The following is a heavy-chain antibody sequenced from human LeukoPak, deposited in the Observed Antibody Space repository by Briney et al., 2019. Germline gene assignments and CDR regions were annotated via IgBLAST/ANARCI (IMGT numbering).Heavy chain of an antibody. CDR3: AIFVLYWSGGSCYGVYY. D-gene: IGHD2-15*01. CDR2: ISGSSSYI. J-gene: IGHJ4*02. V-gene: IGHV3-21*04. CDR1: GFTFSSYC. Sequence: GGSLRLSCAASGFTFSSYCMSWVRQAPGKGLEWVSCISGSSSYIYYADSVTGRFTISRDNAKNSLYLHMNSLRADDKAVYYWAIFVLYWSGGSCYGVYYWGQGTLVTVSS.